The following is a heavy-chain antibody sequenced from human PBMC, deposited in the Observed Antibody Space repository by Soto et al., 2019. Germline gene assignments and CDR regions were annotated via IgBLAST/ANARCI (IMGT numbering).Heavy chain of an antibody. CDR1: GYTFTSYG. V-gene: IGHV1-18*04. J-gene: IGHJ5*02. CDR3: ARDVRWNYDRRYWFDP. Sequence: ASVKVSCKASGYTFTSYGISWVRQAPGQGLEWMGWISAYNGNTNYAQKLQGRVTMTTDTSTSTAYMELRSLRSDDTAVYYCARDVRWNYDRRYWFDPWGQGTLVTVSS. CDR2: ISAYNGNT. D-gene: IGHD1-7*01.